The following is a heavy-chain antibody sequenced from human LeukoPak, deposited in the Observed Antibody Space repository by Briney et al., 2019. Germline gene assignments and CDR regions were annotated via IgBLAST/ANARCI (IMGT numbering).Heavy chain of an antibody. CDR2: IYTSGSI. V-gene: IGHV4-61*02. D-gene: IGHD3-3*01. CDR1: GGSISSGSYH. Sequence: SETLSLTCTVSGGSISSGSYHWSWIRQPAGKGLEWIGRIYTSGSINYNPSLKSRVTISVDTSKNQFSLKLSSVTAADTAVYYCARVTSGYYTTDAFDIWGQGTMVTVSS. CDR3: ARVTSGYYTTDAFDI. J-gene: IGHJ3*02.